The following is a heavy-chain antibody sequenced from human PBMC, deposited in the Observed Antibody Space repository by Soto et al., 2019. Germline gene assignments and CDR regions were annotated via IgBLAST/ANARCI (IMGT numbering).Heavy chain of an antibody. CDR3: ARDLHLQDRDGLSLEYYFDY. CDR2: IWYDGSNK. D-gene: IGHD4-4*01. V-gene: IGHV3-33*01. J-gene: IGHJ4*02. Sequence: GGSLRLSCAASGFTFSSYGMHWVRQAPGKGLEWVAVIWYDGSNKYYADSVKGRFTISRDNSKNTLYLQMNSLRAEDTAVYYCARDLHLQDRDGLSLEYYFDYWGQGTLVTVSS. CDR1: GFTFSSYG.